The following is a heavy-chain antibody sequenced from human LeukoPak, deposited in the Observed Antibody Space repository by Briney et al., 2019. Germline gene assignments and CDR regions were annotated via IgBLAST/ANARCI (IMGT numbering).Heavy chain of an antibody. J-gene: IGHJ3*02. V-gene: IGHV5-51*01. CDR1: GYIFTNYW. CDR2: IYPGDSDS. D-gene: IGHD4-17*01. CDR3: ARQDYGDESAFDI. Sequence: GESLQISCKGSGYIFTNYWIGWVRQMPGKGLEWMGSIYPGDSDSTYSPSFQGQVTISADKSISTAYLQWSSLKASDTAMYYCARQDYGDESAFDIWGQGTMVTVSS.